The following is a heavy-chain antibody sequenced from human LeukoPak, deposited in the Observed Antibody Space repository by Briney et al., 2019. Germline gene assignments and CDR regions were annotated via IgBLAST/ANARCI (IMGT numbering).Heavy chain of an antibody. V-gene: IGHV3-21*01. D-gene: IGHD4-17*01. CDR3: VATVTIIDY. CDR2: ISSRSGDI. J-gene: IGHJ4*02. Sequence: KAWGSLRLSCAASGFTFSSYSMNWVRQAPGKGLEWVSSISSRSGDIYYADSVKGRFTISRDNAKNSLYLQMNSLRAEDTAVYYCVATVTIIDYWGQGTLVTVSS. CDR1: GFTFSSYS.